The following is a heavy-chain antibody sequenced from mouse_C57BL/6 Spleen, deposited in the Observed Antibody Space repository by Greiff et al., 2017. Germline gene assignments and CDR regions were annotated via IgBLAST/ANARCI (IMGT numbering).Heavy chain of an antibody. V-gene: IGHV5-9-1*02. CDR1: GFTFSSYA. CDR3: TRLYDGYYGGYAMDY. Sequence: EVQVVESGEGLVKPGGSLKLSCAASGFTFSSYAMSWVRQTPEKRLEWVAYISSGGDYIYYADTVEGRFTISRDHARNTLYLQMSSLKSEDTAMYYCTRLYDGYYGGYAMDYGGQGTSVTVSS. CDR2: ISSGGDYI. D-gene: IGHD2-3*01. J-gene: IGHJ4*01.